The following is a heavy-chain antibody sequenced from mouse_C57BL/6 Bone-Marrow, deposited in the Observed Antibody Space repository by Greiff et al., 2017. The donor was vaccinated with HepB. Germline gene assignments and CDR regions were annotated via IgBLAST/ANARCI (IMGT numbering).Heavy chain of an antibody. V-gene: IGHV3-6*01. J-gene: IGHJ3*01. CDR3: ARVATVGAY. CDR1: GYSITSGYY. D-gene: IGHD1-1*01. Sequence: EVQLQQSGPGLVKPSQSLSLTCSVTGYSITSGYYWNWIRQFPGNKLEWMGYISYDGSNNYNPSLKNRISITRDTSKNQFFLKLNSVTTEDTATYYCARVATVGAYWGHGTLVTVSA. CDR2: ISYDGSN.